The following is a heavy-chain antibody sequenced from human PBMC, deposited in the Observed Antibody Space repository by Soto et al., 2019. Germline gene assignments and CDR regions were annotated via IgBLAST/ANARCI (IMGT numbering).Heavy chain of an antibody. CDR1: GFTFSSYG. CDR2: IYSGGSA. V-gene: IGHV3-66*04. Sequence: PGGSLRLSCAASGFTFSSYGMHWFRQAPGKGLEWVSVIYSGGSAYYADSVKGRFTISRDNSKNTLYLQMNSLRAEDTAVYYCARHGSSYGGGYFDYWGQGTLVTVSS. D-gene: IGHD5-18*01. CDR3: ARHGSSYGGGYFDY. J-gene: IGHJ4*02.